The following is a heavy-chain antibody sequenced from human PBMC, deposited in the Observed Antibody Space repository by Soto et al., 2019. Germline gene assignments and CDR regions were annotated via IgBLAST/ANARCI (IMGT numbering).Heavy chain of an antibody. CDR1: GFSLSTNGVG. V-gene: IGHV2-5*02. D-gene: IGHD5-18*01. CDR2: IYWDDDK. J-gene: IGHJ4*02. Sequence: QITLKESGPTLVKPTQTLTLTCSFSGFSLSTNGVGVGWIRQPPGKALEWLALIYWDDDKRYSPSLKTRLTITKEPSKTQVVLTMPNMDPVDTATYYCAHKPYSFRWAVDYWGQGALVTVSS. CDR3: AHKPYSFRWAVDY.